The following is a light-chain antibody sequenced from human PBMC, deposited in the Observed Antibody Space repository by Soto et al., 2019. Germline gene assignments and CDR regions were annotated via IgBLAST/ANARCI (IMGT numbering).Light chain of an antibody. J-gene: IGLJ1*01. CDR2: SNN. CDR3: AAWDDSLSGYV. Sequence: QSVLTQPPSASGTPGQRVTISCSGSSSNIGTIYVSWYQQLPGTAPKLLIYSNNQRPSGVPDRFSGSKSGTSASLAISGLRSEDEADYYCAAWDDSLSGYVFGTGTRSPS. CDR1: SSNIGTIY. V-gene: IGLV1-47*02.